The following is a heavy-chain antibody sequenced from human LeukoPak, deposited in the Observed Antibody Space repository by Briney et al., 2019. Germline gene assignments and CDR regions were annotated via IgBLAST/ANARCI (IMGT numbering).Heavy chain of an antibody. CDR2: ISYDGSNK. J-gene: IGHJ4*02. D-gene: IGHD3-10*01. Sequence: GRSLRLSCAASGFTFSSYAMHWVRQAPGKGLEWVAVISYDGSNKYYADSVKGRFTISRDNSKNTLYLQMNSLRAEDTAVYYCARDGALRGVIILYFDYWGQGTLVTVSS. CDR3: ARDGALRGVIILYFDY. V-gene: IGHV3-30*04. CDR1: GFTFSSYA.